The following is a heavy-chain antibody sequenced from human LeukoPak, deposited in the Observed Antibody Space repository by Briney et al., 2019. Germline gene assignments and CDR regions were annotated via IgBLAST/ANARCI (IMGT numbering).Heavy chain of an antibody. J-gene: IGHJ5*02. D-gene: IGHD3-3*01. CDR1: GGSISSSSYY. Sequence: SETLSLTCTVSGGSISSSSYYWGWIRQPPGKGLEWIGSIYYSGSTYYNPSLKSRVTISVDTSKNQFSLKLRSVTAADTAVYYCARRFLSVYRRLNWFDPWGQGTLVTVSS. V-gene: IGHV4-39*07. CDR3: ARRFLSVYRRLNWFDP. CDR2: IYYSGST.